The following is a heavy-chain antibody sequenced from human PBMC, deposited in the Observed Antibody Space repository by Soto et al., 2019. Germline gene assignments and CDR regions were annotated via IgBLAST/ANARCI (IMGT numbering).Heavy chain of an antibody. Sequence: ASVKVSCKASGYSFTDYHIHWVRQAPGQGLEWLGRINPKSGGTSTAQKFQGWVTMATDTSISTASMELTRLTSDDTAIYYCARGDSTDCSNGVCSFFYNHDMDVWGQGTTVTVSS. CDR2: INPKSGGT. CDR3: ARGDSTDCSNGVCSFFYNHDMDV. CDR1: GYSFTDYH. D-gene: IGHD2-8*01. V-gene: IGHV1-2*04. J-gene: IGHJ6*02.